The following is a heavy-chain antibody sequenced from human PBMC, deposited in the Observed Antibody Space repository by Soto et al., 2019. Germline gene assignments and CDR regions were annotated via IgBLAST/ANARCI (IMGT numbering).Heavy chain of an antibody. J-gene: IGHJ6*02. CDR1: GGSISSYY. D-gene: IGHD6-6*01. CDR3: ARPLAARPNYYYYYGMDV. V-gene: IGHV4-34*01. CDR2: INHSGST. Sequence: NPSETLSLTCTVSGGSISSYYWSWIRQPPGKGLEWIGEINHSGSTNYNPSLKSRVTITVDTSKNQFSLKLSSVTAADTAVYYCARPLAARPNYYYYYGMDVWGQGTTVTVSS.